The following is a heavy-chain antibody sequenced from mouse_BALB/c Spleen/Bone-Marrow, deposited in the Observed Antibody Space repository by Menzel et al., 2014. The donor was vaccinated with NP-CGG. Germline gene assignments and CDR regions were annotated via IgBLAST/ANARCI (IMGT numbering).Heavy chain of an antibody. V-gene: IGHV6-6*02. D-gene: IGHD1-1*01. J-gene: IGHJ2*01. CDR1: GFTFSNYW. CDR2: IRLKSNNYAT. Sequence: QSGGGLVQPGGSMKLSCVASGFTFSNYWMNWVRQSPEKGLEWVAEIRLKSNNYATHYAESVKGGFTISRDDSKSSVYLQMNNLRAEDTGIYYCTGSDYWGQGTTLTVSS. CDR3: TGSDY.